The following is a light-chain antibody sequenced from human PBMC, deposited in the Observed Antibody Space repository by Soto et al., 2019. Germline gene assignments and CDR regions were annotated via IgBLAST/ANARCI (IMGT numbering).Light chain of an antibody. J-gene: IGKJ1*01. Sequence: EIVLTQSPDTLSVSPGERATLSCRASQSISRTLAWYQQKSGQPPRLLIYDASTRATGFPARFSGSGSGTDFTLTITSLEPEDFAVYYCQQRSNWPPTFGQGTKVDIK. CDR1: QSISRT. CDR3: QQRSNWPPT. V-gene: IGKV3-11*01. CDR2: DAS.